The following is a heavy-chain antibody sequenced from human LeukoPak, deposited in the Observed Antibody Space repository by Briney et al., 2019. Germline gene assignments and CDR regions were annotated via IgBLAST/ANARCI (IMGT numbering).Heavy chain of an antibody. V-gene: IGHV4-34*01. CDR2: INHSGST. CDR3: ARGPLRYSSGWPLPPDY. Sequence: SETLSLTCAVYGGSFSGYYWSWIRQPPGKGLEWIGEINHSGSTNYNPSLKSRVTISVDTSKNQFSLKLSSVTAADTAVYYCARGPLRYSSGWPLPPDYWGQGTLVTVSS. CDR1: GGSFSGYY. D-gene: IGHD6-19*01. J-gene: IGHJ4*02.